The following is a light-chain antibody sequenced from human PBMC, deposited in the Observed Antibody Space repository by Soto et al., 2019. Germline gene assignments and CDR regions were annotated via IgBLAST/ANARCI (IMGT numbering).Light chain of an antibody. Sequence: DIQMTQSPSTLSASVGDRVTITCRASQSISSWLAWYQQKPGKAPKLLIYDASSLESGVPSRFSGSGSGTEFTLTISSLQPDDFVTYYCQQYNSYFTFGGGTKVEIK. V-gene: IGKV1-5*01. CDR3: QQYNSYFT. J-gene: IGKJ4*01. CDR2: DAS. CDR1: QSISSW.